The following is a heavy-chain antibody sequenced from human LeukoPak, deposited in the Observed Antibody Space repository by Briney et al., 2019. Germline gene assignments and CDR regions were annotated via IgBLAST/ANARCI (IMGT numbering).Heavy chain of an antibody. V-gene: IGHV1-18*01. CDR3: ARQGYSGHSQGAADY. D-gene: IGHD4-23*01. CDR2: ISAYNGNT. J-gene: IGHJ4*02. Sequence: ASVRVSCKASGYTFSIYGFSWVRQAPGQGLEWVGWISAYNGNTDYAQKFQGRVTMTTDTSTSTAHTELRSLRSDDTAVYYCARQGYSGHSQGAADYWGQGTLVTVSS. CDR1: GYTFSIYG.